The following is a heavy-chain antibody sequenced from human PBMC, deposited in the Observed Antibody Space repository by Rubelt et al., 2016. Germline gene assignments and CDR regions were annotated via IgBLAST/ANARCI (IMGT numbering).Heavy chain of an antibody. V-gene: IGHV3-23*04. Sequence: VEFGGGLAQPGGSLRLSCAASGFTFSSYGMSWVRQAPGEGPEWGSSISGGAHASYYGESVKGRITISRDNSKNTLYLQMNSLRAEDSAVYYCAREVKAAYAFDIWGQGTMVTVSS. CDR3: AREVKAAYAFDI. CDR2: ISGGAHAS. J-gene: IGHJ3*02. D-gene: IGHD6-13*01. CDR1: GFTFSSYG.